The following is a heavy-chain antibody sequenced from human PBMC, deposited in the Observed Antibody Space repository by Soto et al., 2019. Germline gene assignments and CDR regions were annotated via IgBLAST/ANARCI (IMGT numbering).Heavy chain of an antibody. V-gene: IGHV3-30*18. Sequence: QPGGSLRLSCAASGFTFSSYGMHWVRQAPGKGLEWVAVISYDGSNKYYADSVKGRFTISRDNSKNTLYLQMNSLRAEDTAVYFCAKIPGSCSGGSCYSGWYFDLWGRGTLVTVSS. J-gene: IGHJ2*01. D-gene: IGHD2-15*01. CDR1: GFTFSSYG. CDR3: AKIPGSCSGGSCYSGWYFDL. CDR2: ISYDGSNK.